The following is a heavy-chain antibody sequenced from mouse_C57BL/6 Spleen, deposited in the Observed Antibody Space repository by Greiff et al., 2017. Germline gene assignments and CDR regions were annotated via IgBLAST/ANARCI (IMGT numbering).Heavy chain of an antibody. D-gene: IGHD2-2*01. V-gene: IGHV1-69*01. J-gene: IGHJ2*01. CDR2: IDPSDSYT. CDR1: GYTFTSYW. Sequence: VKLQQPGAELVMPGASVKLSCKASGYTFTSYWMHWVKQRPGQGLEWIGEIDPSDSYTNYNQKFKGKSTLTVDKSSSTAYMQLSSLTSEDSAVYYCARSGAMVKDYWGQGTTLTVSS. CDR3: ARSGAMVKDY.